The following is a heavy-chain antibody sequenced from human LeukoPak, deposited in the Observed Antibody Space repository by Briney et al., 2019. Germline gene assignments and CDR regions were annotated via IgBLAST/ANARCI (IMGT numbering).Heavy chain of an antibody. D-gene: IGHD2-21*02. CDR1: GCTFSSYA. J-gene: IGHJ6*04. Sequence: ASVKVSCKASGCTFSSYAISWVRQAPGQGHEWMGGIIPIFGTANYAQKFQGRVTITADESTSTAYMELSSLRSEDTAVYYCASDRGYCGGDCPYYYYGMDVWGKGTTVTVSS. CDR2: IIPIFGTA. CDR3: ASDRGYCGGDCPYYYYGMDV. V-gene: IGHV1-69*13.